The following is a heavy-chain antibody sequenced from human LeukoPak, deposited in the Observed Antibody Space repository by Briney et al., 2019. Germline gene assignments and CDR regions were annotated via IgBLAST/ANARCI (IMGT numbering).Heavy chain of an antibody. D-gene: IGHD6-13*01. CDR1: GYSFTSYG. V-gene: IGHV1-18*01. CDR3: ASWGDSSSTTSRHFQH. J-gene: IGHJ1*01. CDR2: ISAYNGNT. Sequence: GESLKISCKGSGYSFTSYGISWVRQAPGQGLEWMGWISAYNGNTNYAQKLQGRVTMTTDTSTSTAYMELRSLRSDDTAVYYCASWGDSSSTTSRHFQHWGQGTLVTVSS.